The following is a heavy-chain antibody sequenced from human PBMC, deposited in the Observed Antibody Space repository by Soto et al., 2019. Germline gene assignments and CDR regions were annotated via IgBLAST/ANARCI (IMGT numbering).Heavy chain of an antibody. D-gene: IGHD1-1*01. CDR2: INPSGGST. Sequence: GASVKVSCKASGYTFTSYYMHWVRQAPGQGLEWMGIINPSGGSTSYAQKFQGRVTMTRDTSTSTVYMVLSSLRSEDTAVYYCARTGNDGFYFDYWGQGTLVTVSS. CDR3: ARTGNDGFYFDY. CDR1: GYTFTSYY. V-gene: IGHV1-46*03. J-gene: IGHJ4*02.